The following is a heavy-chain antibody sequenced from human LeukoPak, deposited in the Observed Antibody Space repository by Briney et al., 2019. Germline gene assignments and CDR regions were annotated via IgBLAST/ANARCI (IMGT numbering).Heavy chain of an antibody. CDR1: GFTFSSYD. V-gene: IGHV3-13*01. J-gene: IGHJ6*02. CDR2: IGTAGDT. D-gene: IGHD5-18*01. Sequence: PGGSLRLSCAASGFTFSSYDMHWVRQATGKGLEWVSAIGTAGDTYYPGSVKGRFTISRENAKNSLYLQMNSLRAGDTAVYYCARAPDTAMKNYYYYGMDVWGQGTTVTVSS. CDR3: ARAPDTAMKNYYYYGMDV.